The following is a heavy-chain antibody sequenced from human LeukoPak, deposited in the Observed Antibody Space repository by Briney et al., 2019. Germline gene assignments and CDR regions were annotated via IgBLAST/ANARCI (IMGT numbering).Heavy chain of an antibody. CDR1: GFTFSSYA. D-gene: IGHD2-15*01. CDR3: AKYCSGGSCSNWFDP. J-gene: IGHJ5*02. CDR2: ISGSGGST. Sequence: GGSLRLSCAASGFTFSSYAMSWVRQAPGKGLEWVSAISGSGGSTYYADSVKGRFTISRDNAKNSLYLQMNSLRAEDTAVYYCAKYCSGGSCSNWFDPWGQGTLVTVSS. V-gene: IGHV3-23*01.